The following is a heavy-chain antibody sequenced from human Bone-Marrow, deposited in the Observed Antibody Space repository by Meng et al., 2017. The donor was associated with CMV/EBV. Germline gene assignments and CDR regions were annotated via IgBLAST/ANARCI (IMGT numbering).Heavy chain of an antibody. CDR3: ARGGQQGWTNWFDP. D-gene: IGHD6-13*01. Sequence: SVKVSCKASGGTFSSYAISWVRQAPGQGLEWMGGIIPILGIANYAQKFQGRVTITADKSTSTAYMELSSLRSEDTAVYYCARGGQQGWTNWFDPWGQGTLVTFSS. CDR1: GGTFSSYA. V-gene: IGHV1-69*10. CDR2: IIPILGIA. J-gene: IGHJ5*02.